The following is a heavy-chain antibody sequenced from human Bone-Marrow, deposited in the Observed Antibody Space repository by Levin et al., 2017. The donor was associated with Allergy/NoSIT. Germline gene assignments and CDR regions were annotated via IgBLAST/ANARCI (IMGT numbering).Heavy chain of an antibody. J-gene: IGHJ5*02. CDR1: GDTFTRFD. Sequence: GESLKISCKTSGDTFTRFDFNWVRQAPGQGLEWMGCLNPSSGNKGFAQKFQARVTVTMDTSISTAYMEVKKLTSEDTAVYYCTRGQETGDSCGWPSFDTWGQGTLVSVSS. D-gene: IGHD5-18*01. CDR2: LNPSSGNK. CDR3: TRGQETGDSCGWPSFDT. V-gene: IGHV1-8*01.